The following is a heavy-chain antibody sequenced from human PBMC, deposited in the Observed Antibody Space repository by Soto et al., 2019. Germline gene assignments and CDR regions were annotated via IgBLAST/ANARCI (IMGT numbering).Heavy chain of an antibody. V-gene: IGHV4-59*01. CDR1: GGSISSYY. Sequence: QVQLQESGPGLVKPSETLSLTCTVSGGSISSYYWSWIRQPPGKGLEWIGYIYYSGSTNYNPSLKSRVTISVDQSKNQFSLKLSSVTAADTAVYYCARGGYYDSSALYGMDVWGQGTTVTVSS. CDR3: ARGGYYDSSALYGMDV. CDR2: IYYSGST. J-gene: IGHJ6*02. D-gene: IGHD3-22*01.